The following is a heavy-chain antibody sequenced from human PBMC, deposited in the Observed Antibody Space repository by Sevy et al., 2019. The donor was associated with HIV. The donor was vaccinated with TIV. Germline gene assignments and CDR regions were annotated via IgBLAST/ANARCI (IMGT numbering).Heavy chain of an antibody. Sequence: SETLCLTCAVYGGSFSGYYWSWIRHPPGKGLEWIGEINHSGGTNYNPSLKSRVTISGDTSKNQFSLNLNSVTAADTAVYYCARHCTGSSCSHAFDIWGQGTMVTVSS. J-gene: IGHJ3*02. V-gene: IGHV4-34*01. CDR1: GGSFSGYY. D-gene: IGHD2-15*01. CDR3: ARHCTGSSCSHAFDI. CDR2: INHSGGT.